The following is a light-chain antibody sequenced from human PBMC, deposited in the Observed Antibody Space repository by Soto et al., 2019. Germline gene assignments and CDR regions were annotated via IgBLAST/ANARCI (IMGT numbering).Light chain of an antibody. CDR3: QQYGSLVPGLT. Sequence: IVLTQSPGTLSLSPGERVTLSCRASQTISRTYLAWYQHKPGLAPRLIMYHGSRRAACTPDRFSGSGSGTDFLLTISRLEPEDFAVYYCQQYGSLVPGLTFGGGTKVESK. CDR1: QTISRTY. J-gene: IGKJ4*01. V-gene: IGKV3-20*01. CDR2: HGS.